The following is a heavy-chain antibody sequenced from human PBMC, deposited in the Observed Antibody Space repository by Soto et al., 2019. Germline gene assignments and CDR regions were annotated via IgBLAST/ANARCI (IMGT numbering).Heavy chain of an antibody. CDR3: AKFPHYFDSTTYLNQ. CDR1: GGSITRNNW. CDR2: IYHSGST. D-gene: IGHD3-22*01. J-gene: IGHJ4*02. V-gene: IGHV4-4*02. Sequence: QVQLQESGPGLVKPSGTLSLTCAVSGGSITRNNWWSWVRQPPGKGLEWIGEIYHSGSTNYNPSLKSRVTISVDTSKNHFSLKLDSVTAADTAMYYCAKFPHYFDSTTYLNQWGQGTLVTVSS.